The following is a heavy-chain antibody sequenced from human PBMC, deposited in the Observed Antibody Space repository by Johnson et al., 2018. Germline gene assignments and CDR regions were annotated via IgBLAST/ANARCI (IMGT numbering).Heavy chain of an antibody. CDR3: ARDGTHYYDSSGYYYPLQYFQH. CDR1: GFTFSTYA. CDR2: ISGSGDST. Sequence: VQLVQSGGGLVQPGGSLRLSCAASGFTFSTYAMTWVRQAPGKGLEWVSAISGSGDSTYYADSVRGRFTISRDNSYNTLHLQMNSLRAEDTAVYYCARDGTHYYDSSGYYYPLQYFQHWGQGTLVTVSS. D-gene: IGHD3-22*01. V-gene: IGHV3-23*04. J-gene: IGHJ1*01.